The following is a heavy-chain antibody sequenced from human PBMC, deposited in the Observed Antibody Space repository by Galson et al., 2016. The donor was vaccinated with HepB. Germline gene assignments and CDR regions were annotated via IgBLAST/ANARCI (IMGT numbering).Heavy chain of an antibody. CDR2: ISYDGSNK. V-gene: IGHV3-30*18. CDR1: GGTFSSYG. J-gene: IGHJ4*02. CDR3: AKDGRIYCSSASCHDHFHY. D-gene: IGHD2-2*01. Sequence: GGTFSSYGMHWVRQAPGKGLEWVAFISYDGSNKKYADSVKGRFTISRDNSKKTLYLQMNSLRAEDTAVYYCAKDGRIYCSSASCHDHFHYWGQGTLVTVSS.